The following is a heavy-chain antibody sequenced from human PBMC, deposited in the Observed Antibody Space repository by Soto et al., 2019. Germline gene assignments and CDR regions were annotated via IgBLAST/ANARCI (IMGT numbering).Heavy chain of an antibody. V-gene: IGHV1-46*01. Sequence: ASVKVSCKASGYSFTNYYMHWVRQAPGQGLEYMGVIHPNGGGTSYAQKFQGRVTMTSDTSTSIVYMELSSLRSDDTAVYYCARDKITGLFGYWGQGTLVTVSS. CDR2: IHPNGGGT. J-gene: IGHJ4*02. CDR1: GYSFTNYY. D-gene: IGHD2-8*02. CDR3: ARDKITGLFGY.